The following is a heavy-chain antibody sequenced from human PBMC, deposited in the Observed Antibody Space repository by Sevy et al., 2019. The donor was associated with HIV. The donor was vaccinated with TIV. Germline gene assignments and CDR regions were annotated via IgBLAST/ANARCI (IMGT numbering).Heavy chain of an antibody. CDR3: GGDDGGYCSYDRGNFDY. V-gene: IGHV3-48*03. D-gene: IGHD5-12*01. J-gene: IGHJ4*02. Sequence: GGSLRLSCAASGFTFSSYEMNWVRQAPGKGLEWVSYISSSGSTIYYADSVKGRFTISRDNAKNSLYLQMNSLRGEDTAVDYCGGDDGGYCSYDRGNFDYWGQGTLVTVSS. CDR2: ISSSGSTI. CDR1: GFTFSSYE.